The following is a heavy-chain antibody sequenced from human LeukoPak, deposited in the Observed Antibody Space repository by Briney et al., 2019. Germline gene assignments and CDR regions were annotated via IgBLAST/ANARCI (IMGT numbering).Heavy chain of an antibody. CDR1: GGSISSSSYY. J-gene: IGHJ4*01. D-gene: IGHD4-17*01. V-gene: IGHV4-39*01. CDR3: ARAPGTTFDY. Sequence: SETLSLTCTVSGGSISSSSYYWGWIRQPPGKGLEWIGSIYYSGSTYYNPSLKSRVTISVDTSKNQFSLKLTSVTAADTAVYYCARAPGTTFDYWGHGNMVTVSS. CDR2: IYYSGST.